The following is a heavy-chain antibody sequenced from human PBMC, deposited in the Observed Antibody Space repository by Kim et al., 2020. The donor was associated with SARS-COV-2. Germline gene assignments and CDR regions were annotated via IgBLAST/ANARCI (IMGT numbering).Heavy chain of an antibody. V-gene: IGHV3-30*04. CDR2: ISSDGGSQ. CDR3: AKEAYTSGFAGGFAF. D-gene: IGHD3-10*01. CDR1: GFPFSVAP. Sequence: GGSLRLSCVASGFPFSVAPMHWVRQAPGKGLEWVAGISSDGGSQYYAEPVRGRFTFSRDNSKNTLYLQLNSLGTEDTAVYYCAKEAYTSGFAGGFAFGG. J-gene: IGHJ4*01.